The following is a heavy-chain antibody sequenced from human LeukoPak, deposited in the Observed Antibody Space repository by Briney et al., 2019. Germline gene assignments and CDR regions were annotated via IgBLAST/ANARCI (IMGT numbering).Heavy chain of an antibody. J-gene: IGHJ4*02. V-gene: IGHV3-30*03. CDR1: GFTFSSYG. D-gene: IGHD3-22*01. CDR2: ISYDGSNK. Sequence: QPGGSLRLSCAASGFTFSSYGMHWVRQAPGKGLEWVAVISYDGSNKYYADSVKGRFTISRDNSKNTLYLQMNSLRAEDTAVYYCARGAPDSMIVVLSVGASLEYYFDYWGQGTLVTVSS. CDR3: ARGAPDSMIVVLSVGASLEYYFDY.